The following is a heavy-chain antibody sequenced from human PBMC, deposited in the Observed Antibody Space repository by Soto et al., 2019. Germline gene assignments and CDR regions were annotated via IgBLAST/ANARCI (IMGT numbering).Heavy chain of an antibody. J-gene: IGHJ3*02. D-gene: IGHD5-12*01. CDR2: ISAYNGKR. CDR3: ARGRIVASIHDAFEI. Sequence: ASVKVSCKASGYPFTSYGISWVRQAPGQGLEWVAWISAYNGKRDTAQKFQDRVTMTLDTSTDTAHMDLGDLTSADTAVYYCARGRIVASIHDAFEIWGQGTKVTVSS. V-gene: IGHV1-18*01. CDR1: GYPFTSYG.